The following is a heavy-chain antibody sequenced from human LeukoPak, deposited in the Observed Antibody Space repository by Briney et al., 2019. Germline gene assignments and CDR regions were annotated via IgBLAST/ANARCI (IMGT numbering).Heavy chain of an antibody. CDR2: ISSSGSSI. CDR3: ARVCSNTSCWGAFDI. J-gene: IGHJ3*02. CDR1: GFTFSDYY. D-gene: IGHD2-2*01. Sequence: GGSLRLSCAASGFTFSDYYMNWIRQAPGKGLEWVSYISSSGSSIYYADSVKGRLTSSRDNAKNSLYLQMNSLRAEDTAVYYCARVCSNTSCWGAFDIWGQGTMVTVSS. V-gene: IGHV3-11*04.